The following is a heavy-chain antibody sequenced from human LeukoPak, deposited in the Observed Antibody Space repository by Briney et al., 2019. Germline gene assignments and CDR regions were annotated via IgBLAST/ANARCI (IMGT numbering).Heavy chain of an antibody. D-gene: IGHD3-10*01. Sequence: SETLSLTCTVSGGSISSSTYYWGWIRQPPGKGLEWIGSIYYSGSTYYNPSLKSRVTISVDTSKSQFSLKLSSVTAADTAVYYCAREGPDYYPSGSPNWFDPWGQGTLVTVSS. CDR3: AREGPDYYPSGSPNWFDP. J-gene: IGHJ5*02. CDR1: GGSISSSTYY. V-gene: IGHV4-39*07. CDR2: IYYSGST.